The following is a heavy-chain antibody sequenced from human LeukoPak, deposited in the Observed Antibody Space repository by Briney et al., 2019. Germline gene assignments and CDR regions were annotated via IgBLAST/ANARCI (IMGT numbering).Heavy chain of an antibody. CDR1: GGTFSSYA. CDR3: ARGGITIFGVVSRFTYFDY. D-gene: IGHD3-3*01. V-gene: IGHV1-69*05. J-gene: IGHJ4*02. Sequence: SVKVSCKASGGTFSSYAISWVRQAPGQGREWMGGIIPIFGTANYAQKFQGRVTITTDESTSTAYMELSSLRSEDTAVYYCARGGITIFGVVSRFTYFDYWGQGTLVTVSS. CDR2: IIPIFGTA.